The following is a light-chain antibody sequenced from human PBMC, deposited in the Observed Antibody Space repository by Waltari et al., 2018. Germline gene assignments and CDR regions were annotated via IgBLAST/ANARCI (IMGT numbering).Light chain of an antibody. CDR1: QSLSRSR. CDR2: AAS. Sequence: EVVLTQSPGTLSLSPGDRATLSCRASQSLSRSRLAWYQQKPGQAPRLLMYAASRRATGIPDRFSGSGTGTDCSLTVSRVEPEDSAVYYCQQYGSSVMYTFGQGTKLE. CDR3: QQYGSSVMYT. V-gene: IGKV3-20*01. J-gene: IGKJ2*01.